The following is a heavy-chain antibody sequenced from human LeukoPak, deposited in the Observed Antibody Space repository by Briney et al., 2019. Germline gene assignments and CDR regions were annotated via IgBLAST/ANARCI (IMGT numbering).Heavy chain of an antibody. CDR2: IYYSGST. Sequence: KPSETLSLTCTVSGGSISSYYWSWIRQPPGKGLEWIGYIYYSGSTNYNPSLKSRVTISVDTSKNQFSLKLSSVTAADTAVYYCARLYYYGSGQDYFDYWGQGTLVTVSS. J-gene: IGHJ4*02. V-gene: IGHV4-59*01. CDR1: GGSISSYY. D-gene: IGHD3-10*01. CDR3: ARLYYYGSGQDYFDY.